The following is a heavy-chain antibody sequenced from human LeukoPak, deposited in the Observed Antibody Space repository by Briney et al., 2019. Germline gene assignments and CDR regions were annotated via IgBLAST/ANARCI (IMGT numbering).Heavy chain of an antibody. J-gene: IGHJ4*02. CDR2: ISVSGENT. Sequence: GGSLRLSCAASGFTFSTYAMTWVRQAPGKGLQWVSTISVSGENTYYADSVKGRFTISRDISKSTLYLQMNSLRDEDTALYYCAKYGSGTYYNGLHWGQGTLVTVSS. D-gene: IGHD3-10*01. V-gene: IGHV3-23*01. CDR1: GFTFSTYA. CDR3: AKYGSGTYYNGLH.